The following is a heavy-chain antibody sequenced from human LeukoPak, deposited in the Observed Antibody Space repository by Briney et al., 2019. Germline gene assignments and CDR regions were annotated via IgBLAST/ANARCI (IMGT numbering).Heavy chain of an antibody. J-gene: IGHJ3*02. D-gene: IGHD4-17*01. CDR1: GFTFSSYA. CDR2: ISANGGVT. CDR3: ARDDYGVDDALDI. V-gene: IGHV3-64*02. Sequence: GGSLRLSCAASGFTFSSYAMHWVRQAPGKGLEYVSTISANGGVTYYADSVKGRFTISRDNSKNTLYLQVGSLRPEDMAVYYCARDDYGVDDALDIWGQGTMVTVSS.